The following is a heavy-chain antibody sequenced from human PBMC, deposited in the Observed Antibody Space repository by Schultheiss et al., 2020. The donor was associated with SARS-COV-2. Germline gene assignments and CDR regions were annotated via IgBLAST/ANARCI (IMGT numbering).Heavy chain of an antibody. V-gene: IGHV4-39*01. D-gene: IGHD3-10*01. CDR2: INHSGST. Sequence: SETLSLTCTVSGGSISSGGYYWSWIRQHPGKCLEWIGEINHSGSTNYNPSLKSRVTISVDTSKNQFSLKLSSVTAADTAVYYCARGRLRRRFGDRSDAFDIWSQGTMVTVAS. J-gene: IGHJ3*02. CDR1: GGSISSGGYY. CDR3: ARGRLRRRFGDRSDAFDI.